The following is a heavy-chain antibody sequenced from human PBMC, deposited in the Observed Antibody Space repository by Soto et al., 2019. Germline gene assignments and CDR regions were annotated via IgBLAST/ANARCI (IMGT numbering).Heavy chain of an antibody. V-gene: IGHV1-46*01. Sequence: ASVKVSCKASGYTFTSYYMHWVRQAPGQGLEWMGIINPSGGSTSYAQKFQGRVTMTRDTSTSTVYMELSSLRSEDTAVYYCARDLESPDYYDSSGYPSAHAFDIWGQGTMVTVS. CDR1: GYTFTSYY. D-gene: IGHD3-22*01. J-gene: IGHJ3*02. CDR3: ARDLESPDYYDSSGYPSAHAFDI. CDR2: INPSGGST.